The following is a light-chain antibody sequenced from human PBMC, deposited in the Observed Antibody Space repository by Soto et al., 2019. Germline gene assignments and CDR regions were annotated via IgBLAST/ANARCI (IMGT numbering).Light chain of an antibody. CDR3: QHYDSYSEA. CDR2: AAS. V-gene: IGKV1-17*01. J-gene: IGKJ1*01. Sequence: DIQMTQSPSSLSASVGDRVTITCRASQGIRNDLGWFQQRPGKAPKRLIYAASTLQGGVPSRFSGSGSGTEFTLTISSLQPDDFATYYCQHYDSYSEAFGQGTKVDIK. CDR1: QGIRND.